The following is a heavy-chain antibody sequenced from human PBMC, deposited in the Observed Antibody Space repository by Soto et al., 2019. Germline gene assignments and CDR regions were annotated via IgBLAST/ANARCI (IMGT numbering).Heavy chain of an antibody. V-gene: IGHV1-45*02. CDR2: ITPYNGNV. J-gene: IGHJ4*02. Sequence: QMQLLQSGAEVKKTGSSVKISCKTSGWIFTFQYLHWVRQAPGQGLEWLGWITPYNGNVKYAQHFQGRISLTRDNSLTRLFLELRDRRPEDTGLYYCARSATSGDQHFIDSWGQGTLVTVSS. CDR3: ARSATSGDQHFIDS. CDR1: GWIFTFQY. D-gene: IGHD7-27*01.